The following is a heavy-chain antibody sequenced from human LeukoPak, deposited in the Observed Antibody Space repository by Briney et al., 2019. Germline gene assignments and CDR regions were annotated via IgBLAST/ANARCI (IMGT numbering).Heavy chain of an antibody. D-gene: IGHD3-10*01. V-gene: IGHV1-69*04. Sequence: SVKVSCKASGGTFSSYAISWVRQAPGQGLEWMGRIIPIFGIANYAQKFQGRVAITADKSTSTAYMELSSLRSEDTAVYYCARAGLGSMDVWGQGTTVTVSS. CDR1: GGTFSSYA. CDR3: ARAGLGSMDV. CDR2: IIPIFGIA. J-gene: IGHJ6*02.